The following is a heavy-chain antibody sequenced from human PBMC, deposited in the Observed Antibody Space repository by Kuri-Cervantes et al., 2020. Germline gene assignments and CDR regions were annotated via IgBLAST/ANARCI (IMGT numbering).Heavy chain of an antibody. Sequence: LRLSCTVSDGSISSGGYYWSWIRQHPGKGLEWIGYIYYSGSTYYNPSLKSRVTISVDTSKNQFSLKLSSVTAADTAVYYCARGIVATITLGWFDPWGQGTLVTVSS. CDR2: IYYSGST. CDR1: DGSISSGGYY. V-gene: IGHV4-31*03. J-gene: IGHJ5*02. D-gene: IGHD5-12*01. CDR3: ARGIVATITLGWFDP.